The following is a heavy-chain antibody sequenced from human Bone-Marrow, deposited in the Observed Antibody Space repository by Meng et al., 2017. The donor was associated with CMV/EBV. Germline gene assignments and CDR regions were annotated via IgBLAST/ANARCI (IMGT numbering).Heavy chain of an antibody. V-gene: IGHV4-61*01. Sequence: SETLSLTCTVSGGSVSSGSYYWSWIRQPPGKGLERIGYIYYSGSTNYNPSLKSRVTISVDTSKNQFSLKLSSVTAADTAVYYCARRIVVVPAATPLYYYYGMDVWGQGTTVTVSS. CDR3: ARRIVVVPAATPLYYYYGMDV. CDR1: GGSVSSGSYY. CDR2: IYYSGST. D-gene: IGHD2-2*01. J-gene: IGHJ6*02.